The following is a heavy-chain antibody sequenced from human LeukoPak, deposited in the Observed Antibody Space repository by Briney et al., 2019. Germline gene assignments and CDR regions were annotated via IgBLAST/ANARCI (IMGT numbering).Heavy chain of an antibody. CDR3: AREGTYDFWSGSPNYMDV. D-gene: IGHD3-3*01. V-gene: IGHV1-2*02. CDR2: INPNSGGT. CDR1: GYTFTGYY. J-gene: IGHJ6*03. Sequence: ASVKVSCEASGYTFTGYYMHWVRQAPGQGLEWMGWINPNSGGTNYAQKFQGRVTMTRDTSISTAYMELSRLRSDDTAVYYCAREGTYDFWSGSPNYMDVWGKGTTVTVSS.